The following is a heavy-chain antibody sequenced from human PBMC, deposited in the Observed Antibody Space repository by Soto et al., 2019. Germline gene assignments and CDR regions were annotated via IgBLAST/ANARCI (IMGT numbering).Heavy chain of an antibody. J-gene: IGHJ4*02. Sequence: ASVKVSCKASGGTFSSYAISWVRQAPGQGLEWMGGIIPIFGTANYAQKFQGRVTITADKSTSTAYMELSSLRSEDTAVYYCARAYYDILTGYYARIDYFDYWGQGTLVTVSS. CDR2: IIPIFGTA. V-gene: IGHV1-69*06. CDR1: GGTFSSYA. CDR3: ARAYYDILTGYYARIDYFDY. D-gene: IGHD3-9*01.